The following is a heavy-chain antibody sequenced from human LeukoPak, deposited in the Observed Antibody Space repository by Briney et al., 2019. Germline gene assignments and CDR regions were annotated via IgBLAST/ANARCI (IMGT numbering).Heavy chain of an antibody. J-gene: IGHJ4*02. CDR2: INSDGSST. CDR3: AGSPGYSYGYYFDY. D-gene: IGHD5-18*01. CDR1: GFTSSSYW. Sequence: GGSLRLSXAASGFTSSSYWMHWVRQAPGKGLVWVSRINSDGSSTSYADSVKGRFTISRDNAKNTLYLQMNSLRAEDTAVYYCAGSPGYSYGYYFDYWGQGTLVTVSS. V-gene: IGHV3-74*01.